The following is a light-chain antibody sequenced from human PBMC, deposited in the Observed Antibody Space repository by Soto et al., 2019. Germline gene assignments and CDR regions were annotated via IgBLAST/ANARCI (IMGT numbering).Light chain of an antibody. CDR2: DTS. J-gene: IGKJ5*01. Sequence: EIVVTQSPATLSVSPGERATLSCRVSQSVRNKLACYQHKPGQTPRAIIYDTSTRAAGIPARFSGSGYGTYFTLTISSLQSEDFAVYYCQQYNIWRAITFGQGTRLEIK. V-gene: IGKV3-15*01. CDR1: QSVRNK. CDR3: QQYNIWRAIT.